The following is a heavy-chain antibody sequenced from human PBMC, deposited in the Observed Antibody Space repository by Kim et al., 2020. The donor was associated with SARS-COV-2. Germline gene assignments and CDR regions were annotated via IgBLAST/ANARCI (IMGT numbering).Heavy chain of an antibody. V-gene: IGHV3-64D*06. Sequence: GGSLRLSCSASGFTFSSYAMHWVRQAPGKGLEYVSAISSNGGSTYYADSVKGRFTISRDNSKNTLYLQMSSLRAEDTAVYYCVKGPHVLSYCSSTSCYTQGGPFDYWGQGTLVTVSS. D-gene: IGHD2-2*02. CDR1: GFTFSSYA. CDR3: VKGPHVLSYCSSTSCYTQGGPFDY. J-gene: IGHJ4*02. CDR2: ISSNGGST.